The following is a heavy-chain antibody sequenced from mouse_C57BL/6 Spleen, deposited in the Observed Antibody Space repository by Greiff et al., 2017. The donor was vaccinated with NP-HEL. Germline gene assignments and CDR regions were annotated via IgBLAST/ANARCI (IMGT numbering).Heavy chain of an antibody. Sequence: QVQLKESGAELARPGASVKLSCKASGYTFTSYGISWVKQRTGQGLEWIGEIYPRSGNTYYNEKFKGKATLTADKSSSTAYMELRSLTSEDSAVYFCARPSYYYGSSFYAMDYWGQGTSVTVSS. CDR2: IYPRSGNT. CDR3: ARPSYYYGSSFYAMDY. CDR1: GYTFTSYG. J-gene: IGHJ4*01. V-gene: IGHV1-81*01. D-gene: IGHD1-1*01.